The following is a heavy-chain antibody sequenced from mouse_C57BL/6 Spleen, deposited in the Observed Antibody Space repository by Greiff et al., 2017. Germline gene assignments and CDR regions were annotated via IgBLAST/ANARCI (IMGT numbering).Heavy chain of an antibody. V-gene: IGHV1-61*01. Sequence: QVQLQQPGAELVRPGSSVKLSCKASGYTFTSYWMDWVKQRPGQGLEWIGNIYPSDSETHYNQKFKDKATLTVDKSSSTAYMQLSSLTSEDSAVYYCARAPYYSNYGYFDVWGTGTTVTVSS. J-gene: IGHJ1*03. CDR1: GYTFTSYW. D-gene: IGHD2-5*01. CDR2: IYPSDSET. CDR3: ARAPYYSNYGYFDV.